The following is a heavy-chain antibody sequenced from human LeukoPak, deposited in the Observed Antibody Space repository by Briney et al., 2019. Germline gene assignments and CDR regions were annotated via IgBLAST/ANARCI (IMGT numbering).Heavy chain of an antibody. CDR3: ARALGAGEATVFAY. CDR1: GFTFDDYG. D-gene: IGHD1-26*01. CDR2: INWNGGST. Sequence: GGSLRLSCAASGFTFDDYGMSWVRQAPGKGLEWVSGINWNGGSTGYADSVKGRFTISRDNAKNSLSLQTNSLRAEDTALYYCARALGAGEATVFAYWGQGTLVTVSS. V-gene: IGHV3-20*04. J-gene: IGHJ4*02.